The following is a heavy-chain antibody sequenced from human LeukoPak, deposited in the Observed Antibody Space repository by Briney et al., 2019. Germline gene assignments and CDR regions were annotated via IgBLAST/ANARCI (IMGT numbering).Heavy chain of an antibody. D-gene: IGHD2/OR15-2a*01. Sequence: SVKGRFAISRDNAKNSLYLQMNSLRAEDTAVYYCARARAVRDLLFFDAFDIWGQGTMVTVSS. J-gene: IGHJ3*02. CDR3: ARARAVRDLLFFDAFDI. V-gene: IGHV3-21*01.